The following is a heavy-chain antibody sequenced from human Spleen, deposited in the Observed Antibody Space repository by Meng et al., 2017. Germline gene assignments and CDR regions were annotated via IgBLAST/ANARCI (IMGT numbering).Heavy chain of an antibody. CDR3: AKGPYYYDGSVYHWRGLDV. J-gene: IGHJ6*02. CDR1: GFTFSSYS. D-gene: IGHD3-22*01. V-gene: IGHV3-23*01. Sequence: GGSLRLSCAASGFTFSSYSMNWVRQAPGKGLEWVSAIGGSGDSTYYADSVRGRITISTDNSKNTVYLQRNSLRADDTAVYYCAKGPYYYDGSVYHWRGLDVWGLGTTVTVSS. CDR2: IGGSGDST.